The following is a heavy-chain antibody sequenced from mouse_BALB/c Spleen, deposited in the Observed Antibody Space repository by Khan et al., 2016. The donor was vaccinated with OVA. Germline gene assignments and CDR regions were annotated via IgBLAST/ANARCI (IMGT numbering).Heavy chain of an antibody. J-gene: IGHJ2*01. CDR1: GFTFSSYG. CDR2: ISGDSSTI. Sequence: VMLVESGGGLVQPGGSRKLSCAASGFTFSSYGMHWVRQAPEKGLEWVAYISGDSSTIYYADTVKGRFTISRDNPKNTLFLQMTSLMSEDTAMYYCATSYYYGYYFDYWGPGTTLTVSS. V-gene: IGHV5-17*02. CDR3: ATSYYYGYYFDY. D-gene: IGHD1-1*01.